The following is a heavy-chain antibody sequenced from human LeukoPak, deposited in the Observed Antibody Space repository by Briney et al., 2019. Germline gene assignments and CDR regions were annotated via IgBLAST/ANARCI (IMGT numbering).Heavy chain of an antibody. CDR2: ISGSGGST. V-gene: IGHV3-23*01. CDR1: GFIFSSYA. Sequence: GGSLRLSCAASGFIFSSYAMNWVRQAPGKGLEWVSGISGSGGSTYYADSVKGRFTISRGNAKNSLYLQMNSLRAEDTAVYYCARAGTGGAHYVWDGDYVNYWGQGTLVTVSS. CDR3: ARAGTGGAHYVWDGDYVNY. D-gene: IGHD3-16*01. J-gene: IGHJ4*02.